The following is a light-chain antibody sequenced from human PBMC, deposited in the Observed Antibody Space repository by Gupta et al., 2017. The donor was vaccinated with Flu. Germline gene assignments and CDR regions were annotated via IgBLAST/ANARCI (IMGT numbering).Light chain of an antibody. CDR2: AAS. CDR1: QKIFSY. Sequence: PSFLSASVGDRVTFTWRAHQKIFSYIYWYQQRPGKAPKLLILAASTLTDGVPARFSGRGSGTEFTLAINGLQTEDFATYFCQQSDSAPWTFGQGTKVEVK. J-gene: IGKJ1*01. CDR3: QQSDSAPWT. V-gene: IGKV1-39*01.